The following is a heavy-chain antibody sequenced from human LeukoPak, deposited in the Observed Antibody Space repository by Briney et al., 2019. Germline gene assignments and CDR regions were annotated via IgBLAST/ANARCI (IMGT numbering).Heavy chain of an antibody. Sequence: SQTLSLTCAISGDSVSSNSAAWNWIRQSPSRGLEWLGRTYYRSKWHNDYAVPVKSRITINPDTSKNQFSLQLNSVTPEDAAVYYCARQHQQLGLYFDYWGLGTLVTVSS. CDR2: TYYRSKWHN. J-gene: IGHJ4*02. CDR1: GDSVSSNSAA. V-gene: IGHV6-1*01. CDR3: ARQHQQLGLYFDY. D-gene: IGHD1-1*01.